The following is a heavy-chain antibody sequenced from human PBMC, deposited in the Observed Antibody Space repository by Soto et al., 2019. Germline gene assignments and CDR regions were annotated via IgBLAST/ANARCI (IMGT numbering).Heavy chain of an antibody. D-gene: IGHD3-3*01. CDR3: ARDLLFGHPPGYYDFWSGYPFDY. V-gene: IGHV1-69*01. CDR2: IIPIFGTA. CDR1: GGTFSSYA. J-gene: IGHJ4*02. Sequence: QVQLVQSGAEVKKPGSSVKVSCKASGGTFSSYAISWVRQAPGQGLEWMGGIIPIFGTANYAQKFQGRVPITADESTSTAYMELSSLRSEDTAVYYCARDLLFGHPPGYYDFWSGYPFDYWGQGTLVTVSS.